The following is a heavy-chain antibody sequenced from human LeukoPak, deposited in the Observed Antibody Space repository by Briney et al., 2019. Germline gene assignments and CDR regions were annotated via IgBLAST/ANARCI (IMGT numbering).Heavy chain of an antibody. CDR2: KYYRSKWYN. Sequence: SQTLSLTCAVSGDTFASNSSAWNWISPCPSRGLKWLVRKYYRSKWYNASAVSVKSRININPDTSKNQVSLQLNSVTPEDTAVYYCARDRVTKNAGWYFDLWGRGTFVTVS. J-gene: IGHJ2*01. CDR3: ARDRVTKNAGWYFDL. CDR1: GDTFASNSSA. V-gene: IGHV6-1*01. D-gene: IGHD1-1*01.